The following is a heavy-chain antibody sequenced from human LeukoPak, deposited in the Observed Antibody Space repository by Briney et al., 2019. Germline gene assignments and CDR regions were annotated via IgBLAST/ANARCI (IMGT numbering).Heavy chain of an antibody. CDR2: MHPNTGDT. Sequence: ASVRVSCKASEYTFTAYYMHWVRQAPGQGLEWMGWMHPNTGDTKYAHKFQGRVTMTRDTPISTAYMELSRLRSDDTAVYYCARAPGYLCSSSTCYESLSFDYWGQGTLVTASS. CDR1: EYTFTAYY. J-gene: IGHJ4*02. CDR3: ARAPGYLCSSSTCYESLSFDY. V-gene: IGHV1-2*02. D-gene: IGHD2-15*01.